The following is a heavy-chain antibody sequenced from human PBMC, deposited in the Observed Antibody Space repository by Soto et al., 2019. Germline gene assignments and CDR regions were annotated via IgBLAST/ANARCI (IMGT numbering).Heavy chain of an antibody. CDR2: ISAYNGNT. D-gene: IGHD3-9*01. Sequence: QVQLVQSGAEVKKPGASVKVSCKASGYTFTSYGISWVRQAPGQGLEWMGWISAYNGNTNYAQKLQGRVTMTTDTATSTAYMELRSLRYDDTAVYYCARANMGDILTGYYPAFDYWGQGTLVTVSS. V-gene: IGHV1-18*01. CDR1: GYTFTSYG. CDR3: ARANMGDILTGYYPAFDY. J-gene: IGHJ4*02.